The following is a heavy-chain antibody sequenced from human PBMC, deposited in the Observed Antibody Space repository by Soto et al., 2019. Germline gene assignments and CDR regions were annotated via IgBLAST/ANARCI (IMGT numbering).Heavy chain of an antibody. Sequence: GGSLRLSXAASGFTFSSYAMGWVRQAPGKGLEWVSGISGRGGNSYFADSVKGRFTISRDNSKNTLYLQMNSLRAEDTAVYYCAKGIRQVATMVEFDSWGQGTLVTVSS. CDR2: ISGRGGNS. J-gene: IGHJ4*02. D-gene: IGHD3-10*01. CDR1: GFTFSSYA. CDR3: AKGIRQVATMVEFDS. V-gene: IGHV3-23*01.